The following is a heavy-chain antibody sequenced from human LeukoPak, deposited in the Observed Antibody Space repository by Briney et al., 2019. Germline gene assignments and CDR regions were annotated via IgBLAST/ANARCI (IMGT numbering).Heavy chain of an antibody. J-gene: IGHJ4*02. D-gene: IGHD3-22*01. CDR2: IYYSEST. V-gene: IGHV4-59*12. Sequence: PSETLSLTCTVSGASISSYYWSWIRQPPGKGLEWIGYIYYSESTNYNPSLKSRVTISVDTSKNQFSLKLSSVTAADTAVYYCARRFSSYDSSGYDYWGQGTLVTVSS. CDR3: ARRFSSYDSSGYDY. CDR1: GASISSYY.